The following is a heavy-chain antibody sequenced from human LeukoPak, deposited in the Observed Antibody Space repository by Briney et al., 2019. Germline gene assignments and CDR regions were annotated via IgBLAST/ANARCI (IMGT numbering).Heavy chain of an antibody. CDR1: GGTFSSYA. D-gene: IGHD3-22*01. J-gene: IGHJ4*02. CDR2: IIPIFGTA. Sequence: ASVKVSCKASGGTFSSYAISWVRQAPGQGLEWMGGIIPIFGTANYAQKFQGRVTITTDESTSTAYMELSSLRSEDTAVYYCARGLYYDSSGYPYYFDYWGQGTLVTVSS. V-gene: IGHV1-69*05. CDR3: ARGLYYDSSGYPYYFDY.